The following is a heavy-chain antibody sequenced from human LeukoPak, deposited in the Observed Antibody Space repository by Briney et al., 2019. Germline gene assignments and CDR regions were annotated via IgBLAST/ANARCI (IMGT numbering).Heavy chain of an antibody. CDR3: ARGPYSSPFSFDY. V-gene: IGHV3-21*01. CDR2: ISSSSSYI. D-gene: IGHD6-6*01. J-gene: IGHJ4*02. Sequence: GGSLRLSCAASGFTFSSYSMNWVRQAPGKGLEWVSSISSSSSYIYYADSVKGRFTISRDNAKNSLYLQMNSLRAEDTAVYYCARGPYSSPFSFDYWGQGTLVTVSS. CDR1: GFTFSSYS.